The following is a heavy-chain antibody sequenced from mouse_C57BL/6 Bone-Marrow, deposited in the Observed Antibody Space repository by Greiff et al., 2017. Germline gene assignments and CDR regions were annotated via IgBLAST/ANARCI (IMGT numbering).Heavy chain of an antibody. J-gene: IGHJ1*03. D-gene: IGHD2-5*01. CDR1: GYTFTNYW. CDR3: ARECLRYSNYDWYFDV. CDR2: IYPGGGYT. Sequence: QVQLQQSGAELVRPGTSVKMSCKASGYTFTNYWIGWAKQRPGHGLEWIGDIYPGGGYTNYNEKFKGKATLTADKSSSTAYMQFSSLTSEDSAIYYCARECLRYSNYDWYFDVWGTGTTVTVSS. V-gene: IGHV1-63*01.